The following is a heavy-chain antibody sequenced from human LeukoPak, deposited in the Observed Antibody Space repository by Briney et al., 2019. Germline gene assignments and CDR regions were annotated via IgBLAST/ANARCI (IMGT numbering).Heavy chain of an antibody. CDR2: ISSSSSYI. CDR3: ARDLGYYDFWSGSDRVFDY. V-gene: IGHV3-21*01. Sequence: GGSLRLSCAASGFTFSSYSMNWVRQAPGKGLEWVSSISSSSSYIYYADSVKGRFTISRDNAKNSLYLQMNSLRAEDTAVYYCARDLGYYDFWSGSDRVFDYWGQGILVTVSS. J-gene: IGHJ4*02. CDR1: GFTFSSYS. D-gene: IGHD3-3*01.